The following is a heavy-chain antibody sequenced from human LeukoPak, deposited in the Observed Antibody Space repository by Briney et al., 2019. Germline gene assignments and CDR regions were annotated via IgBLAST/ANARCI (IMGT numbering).Heavy chain of an antibody. CDR1: GYTFTSYW. V-gene: IGHV5-51*01. Sequence: GESLKISCEGSGYTFTSYWIGWVRQMPGKGLEWMGIIYAADSDTRYSPSFQGQVTISADKSTSTAYLQWSSLKASDTAMYYCARSMIRGSSGAFDIWGQGTMVTVSS. D-gene: IGHD3-10*01. J-gene: IGHJ3*02. CDR2: IYAADSDT. CDR3: ARSMIRGSSGAFDI.